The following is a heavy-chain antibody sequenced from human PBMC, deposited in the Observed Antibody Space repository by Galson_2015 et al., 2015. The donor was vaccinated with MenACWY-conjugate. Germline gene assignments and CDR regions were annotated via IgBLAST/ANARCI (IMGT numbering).Heavy chain of an antibody. CDR2: IYPGDSNT. CDR1: GYTFTNYW. J-gene: IGHJ4*02. Sequence: QSGAEVKKPGESLKISCTGSGYTFTNYWIGWVRQMPGKGLEWMGIIYPGDSNTKNSPSLQGQVTISADKSINTAYLQWSSLKASDTAMYYCARRPNIVGAPFDYWGQGTLVTVSS. CDR3: ARRPNIVGAPFDY. V-gene: IGHV5-51*01. D-gene: IGHD1-26*01.